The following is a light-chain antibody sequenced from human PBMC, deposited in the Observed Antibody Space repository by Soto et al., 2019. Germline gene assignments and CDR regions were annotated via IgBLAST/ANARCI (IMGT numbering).Light chain of an antibody. CDR1: KSNIGRNT. Sequence: QSVLTQPPSASGTPGQRVTISCSGGKSNIGRNTVSWYQQVPGTAPRVLINSSDQRPSGVPDRFSASKSGTSASLAISGLQSGDEADYYCAAWADSLNGWMFGGGTKLTVL. CDR2: SSD. J-gene: IGLJ3*02. V-gene: IGLV1-44*01. CDR3: AAWADSLNGWM.